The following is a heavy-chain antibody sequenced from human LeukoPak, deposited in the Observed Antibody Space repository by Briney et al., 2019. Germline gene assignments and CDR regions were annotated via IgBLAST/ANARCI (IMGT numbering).Heavy chain of an antibody. J-gene: IGHJ6*02. V-gene: IGHV3-74*01. CDR1: GFTFSSYW. CDR3: ARDYCGGDCYYYYYYGMDV. CDR2: INSDGSST. Sequence: GGSLTLSCAASGFTFSSYWMHWVRQAPGKGLVWVSRINSDGSSTSYADSVKGRFTISRDNAKNTLYLQMNSLRAEDTAVYYCARDYCGGDCYYYYYYGMDVWGQGTTVTVSS. D-gene: IGHD2-21*02.